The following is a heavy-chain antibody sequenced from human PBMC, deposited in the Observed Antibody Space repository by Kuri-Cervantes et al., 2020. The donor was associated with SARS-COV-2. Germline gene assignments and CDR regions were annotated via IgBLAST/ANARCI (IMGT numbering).Heavy chain of an antibody. V-gene: IGHV3-21*01. J-gene: IGHJ3*02. D-gene: IGHD6-13*01. CDR2: ISSSSSCI. CDR3: ARDRSSTWFSTRVAFDI. CDR1: GFTFSSDS. Sequence: GGSLRPSCAASGFTFSSDSINWVRQARGKGLESISSISSSSSCIYYEDSVKGRFTISRHNSINSLSLQMHSLRAEATAIYYCARDRSSTWFSTRVAFDIWGQGTMVTVSS.